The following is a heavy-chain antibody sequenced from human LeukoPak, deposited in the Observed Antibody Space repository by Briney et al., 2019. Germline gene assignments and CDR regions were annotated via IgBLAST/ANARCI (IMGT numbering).Heavy chain of an antibody. CDR1: GYTFTGYY. D-gene: IGHD4-17*01. CDR3: ARRSDYGDYSDHPDWYFDL. Sequence: GASVKVSCTASGYTFTGYYMHWVRQAPGQGLEWMGWINPNSGGTNYAQKFQGRVTMTRDTSISTAYMELSRLRSDDTAVYYCARRSDYGDYSDHPDWYFDLWGRGTLVTVSS. V-gene: IGHV1-2*02. J-gene: IGHJ2*01. CDR2: INPNSGGT.